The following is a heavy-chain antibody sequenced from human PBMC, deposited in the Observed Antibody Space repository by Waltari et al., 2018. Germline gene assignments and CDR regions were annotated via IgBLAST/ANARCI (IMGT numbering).Heavy chain of an antibody. J-gene: IGHJ4*02. CDR2: IYTSGST. V-gene: IGHV4-61*02. CDR1: GGSISSGSYS. CDR3: ARVGGSYHPFDY. Sequence: QVQLQESGPGLVKPSQTLSLTCTVSGGSISSGSYSWCWIRQPAGKGLEWIGRIYTSGSTNYNPSLKSRVTISVDTSKNQFSLKLSSVTAADTAVYYCARVGGSYHPFDYWGQGTLVTVSS. D-gene: IGHD1-26*01.